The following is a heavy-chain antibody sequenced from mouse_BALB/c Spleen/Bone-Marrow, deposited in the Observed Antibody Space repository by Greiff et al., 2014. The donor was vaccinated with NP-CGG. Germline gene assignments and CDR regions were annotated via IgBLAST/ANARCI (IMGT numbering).Heavy chain of an antibody. J-gene: IGHJ1*01. Sequence: EVQLVESGGGLVQPGGSLRLSCATSGFTFTDYYMSWVRQPPGKALEWLGFIRNKANGYTTEYSASVKGRFTISRDNSQSILYLQMNTHRAKDTDTYYCARDRTTATLNGYFDDWGAGTTVTVSS. CDR3: ARDRTTATLNGYFDD. CDR1: GFTFTDYY. V-gene: IGHV7-3*02. CDR2: IRNKANGYTT. D-gene: IGHD1-2*01.